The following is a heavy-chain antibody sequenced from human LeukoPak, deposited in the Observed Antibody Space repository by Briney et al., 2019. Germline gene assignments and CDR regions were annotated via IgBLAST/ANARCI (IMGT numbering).Heavy chain of an antibody. CDR1: GFSFSNYA. D-gene: IGHD6-19*01. CDR2: VSASGAIT. CDR3: ARQHTGWYVDY. Sequence: GGSLRLSCSASGFSFSNYAMSWVRQAPGKGLEWVSGVSASGAITYSEASVKGLFIISRDNSKNTVFLQMNSLRAEDTAVYYCARQHTGWYVDYWGQGTLVTVSS. V-gene: IGHV3-23*01. J-gene: IGHJ4*02.